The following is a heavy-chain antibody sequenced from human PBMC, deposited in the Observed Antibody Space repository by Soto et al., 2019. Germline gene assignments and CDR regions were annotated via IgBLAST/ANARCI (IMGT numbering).Heavy chain of an antibody. CDR3: ARRSSGWIDY. Sequence: SXTLSLTCTVSGGSISSYYWSCIRQPPGKGLEWIGYIYYSGSTNYNPSLKSRVTISVDTSKNQFSLKLSSVTAADTAVYYCARRSSGWIDYWGQGTLVTVSS. V-gene: IGHV4-59*08. D-gene: IGHD6-19*01. CDR2: IYYSGST. J-gene: IGHJ4*02. CDR1: GGSISSYY.